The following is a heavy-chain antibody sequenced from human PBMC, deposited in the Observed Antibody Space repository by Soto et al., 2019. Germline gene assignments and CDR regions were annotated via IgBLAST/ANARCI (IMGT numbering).Heavy chain of an antibody. V-gene: IGHV4-30-4*08. CDR3: XXXXXXXXYSNQKPYYFDY. Sequence: QVQLQESGPGLVKPSQTLSLTCTVSGASISSDDYYWTWIRQSPGRGLEWMGYIYHSGDTYYNPSLKSRLTXXXXXXXXXXXXXXXXXXXXXXXXXXXXXXXXXXXYSNQKPYYFDYWGQGTLVTVSS. CDR1: GASISSDDYY. D-gene: IGHD2-15*01. CDR2: IYHSGDT. J-gene: IGHJ4*02.